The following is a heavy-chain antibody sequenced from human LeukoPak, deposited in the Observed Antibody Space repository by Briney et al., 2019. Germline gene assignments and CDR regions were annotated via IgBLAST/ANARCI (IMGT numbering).Heavy chain of an antibody. CDR2: ISAYNGNT. Sequence: ASVKVSCKASGYTFTSYGISWVRQAPGQGLEWMGWISAYNGNTNYAQKLQGRVTMTTDTSTSTAYMELRSLRSDDTAVYYCARSLTRGYYYDSSGYCNWFDPWGQGTLVTVSS. CDR1: GYTFTSYG. J-gene: IGHJ5*02. V-gene: IGHV1-18*01. D-gene: IGHD3-22*01. CDR3: ARSLTRGYYYDSSGYCNWFDP.